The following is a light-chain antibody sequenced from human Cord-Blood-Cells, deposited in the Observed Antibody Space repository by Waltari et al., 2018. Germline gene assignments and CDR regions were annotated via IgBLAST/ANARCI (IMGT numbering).Light chain of an antibody. Sequence: QSALTQPRSVSGSPGQSVTISCTGTSSAVGGYNNVSWYQQHPVKAPKLMIYDVSTRPSGVPDRCSGSKSGNTASLTISGLQAEDEADYYCCSYAGSYTWVFGGGTKLTVL. J-gene: IGLJ2*01. CDR1: SSAVGGYNN. CDR3: CSYAGSYTWV. V-gene: IGLV2-11*01. CDR2: DVS.